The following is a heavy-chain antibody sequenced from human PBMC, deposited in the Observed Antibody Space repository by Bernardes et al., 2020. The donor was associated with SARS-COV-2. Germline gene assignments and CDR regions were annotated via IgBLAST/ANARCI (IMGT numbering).Heavy chain of an antibody. D-gene: IGHD6-6*01. CDR3: ARDVVEYARHYYFDY. V-gene: IGHV3-7*03. J-gene: IGHJ4*02. CDR2: IKFDGSEE. Sequence: GGSLRLSCAASGFTFSTNWMTWVRQAAGKGLEWVAKIKFDGSEEYYVDSVKGRFTISRDNVKNSLYLQMNSLRSEDTAVYYCARDVVEYARHYYFDYWGQGTPVTVSS. CDR1: GFTFSTNW.